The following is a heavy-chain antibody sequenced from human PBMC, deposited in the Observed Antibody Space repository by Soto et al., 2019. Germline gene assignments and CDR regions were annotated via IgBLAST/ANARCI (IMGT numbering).Heavy chain of an antibody. CDR1: GFTVSTNY. CDR3: ASRAVTATWGSYFDY. Sequence: EVHLVETGGGLIQPGGSLRLSCAASGFTVSTNYMTWVRQAPGKGLDWVSLIYSDGSTYYTDSVKGRFTISRDNSRNTLYLQMNSLRTEDTAVYYCASRAVTATWGSYFDYWGQGNLVAVSS. D-gene: IGHD2-21*02. V-gene: IGHV3-53*02. J-gene: IGHJ4*02. CDR2: IYSDGST.